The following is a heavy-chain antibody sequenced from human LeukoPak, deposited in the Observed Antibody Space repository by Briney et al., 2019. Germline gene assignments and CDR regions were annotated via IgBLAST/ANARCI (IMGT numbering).Heavy chain of an antibody. V-gene: IGHV3-48*04. J-gene: IGHJ4*02. Sequence: GGSLRLSCAASGFTFSSYSMNWVRQAPGKGLEWVSYISSSSTIYYADSVKGRFTISRDNAKNSLYLQMNSLRAEDTAVYYCARVGSSGYHDYWGQGTLVTVSS. CDR3: ARVGSSGYHDY. CDR1: GFTFSSYS. D-gene: IGHD3-22*01. CDR2: ISSSSTI.